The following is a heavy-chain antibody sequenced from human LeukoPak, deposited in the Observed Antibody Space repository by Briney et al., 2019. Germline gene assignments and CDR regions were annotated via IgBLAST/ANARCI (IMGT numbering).Heavy chain of an antibody. Sequence: PSQTLSLTCTVSGASISSGGYYWSWIRQYPGKGLGWIGCIYDRGSTFYTPSLKSRVSISLDTSKNQFSLRVISVTAADTAVYFCARNTGIAAVGNPSYSFYYYMDVWGKGTTVTVSS. CDR2: IYDRGST. CDR1: GASISSGGYY. V-gene: IGHV4-31*03. CDR3: ARNTGIAAVGNPSYSFYYYMDV. D-gene: IGHD6-13*01. J-gene: IGHJ6*03.